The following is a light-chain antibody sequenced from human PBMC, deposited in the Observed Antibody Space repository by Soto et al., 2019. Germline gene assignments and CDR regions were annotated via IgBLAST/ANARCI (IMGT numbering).Light chain of an antibody. J-gene: IGLJ2*01. Sequence: QLVLTQPASVSGSPGQSITISCTGSSSDVGYYNYVSWYQQHPGKAPKLMIYEVSNRPSGVSDRFSGSKSGNTASLTISGLQAEDGADYYCSSFTIRSTLIFGGGTKVTVL. CDR2: EVS. CDR1: SSDVGYYNY. CDR3: SSFTIRSTLI. V-gene: IGLV2-14*01.